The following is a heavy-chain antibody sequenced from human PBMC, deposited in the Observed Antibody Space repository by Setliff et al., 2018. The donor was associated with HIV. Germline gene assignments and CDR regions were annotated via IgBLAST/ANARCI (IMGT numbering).Heavy chain of an antibody. J-gene: IGHJ3*02. CDR1: GYTFTSYA. V-gene: IGHV1-3*01. D-gene: IGHD2-2*01. CDR2: INAGNGNT. CDR3: ARRGCCSSTSCPTGAFDI. Sequence: ASVKVSCKASGYTFTSYAMHWVRQAPGQRLEWMGWINAGNGNTKYSQKFQGRVTITRDTSASTAYMELSSLRSEDTAVYYCARRGCCSSTSCPTGAFDIWGQGTMVTVSS.